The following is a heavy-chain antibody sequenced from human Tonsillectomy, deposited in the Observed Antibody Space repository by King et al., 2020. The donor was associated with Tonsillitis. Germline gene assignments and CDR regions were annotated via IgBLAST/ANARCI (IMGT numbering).Heavy chain of an antibody. CDR2: IKEDATKD. Sequence: VQLVESGGGLVQPGGSLRLSCAASGFTFNDYWMSWVRQAPGKGLEWVANIKEDATKDYYVDSVKGRFTISRDNAKNSLFLEMNSLRADDTAIYYCARGVQGRRGPYFDPWGQGTLVTVPS. CDR1: GFTFNDYW. D-gene: IGHD3-10*02. J-gene: IGHJ5*02. V-gene: IGHV3-7*03. CDR3: ARGVQGRRGPYFDP.